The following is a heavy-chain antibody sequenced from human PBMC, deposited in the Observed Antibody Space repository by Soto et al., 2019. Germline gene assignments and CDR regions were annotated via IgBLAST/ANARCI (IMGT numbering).Heavy chain of an antibody. J-gene: IGHJ5*02. D-gene: IGHD6-13*01. CDR2: IYHSGST. CDR3: ARYSSSGFDP. Sequence: QLLESGSGLVKPSQTLSLTCAVSGGSISSGGYSWSWIRQPPGKGLEWIGYIYHSGSTYYNPSLKSRVTISVDRSKNQFSLKLSSVTAADTAVYYCARYSSSGFDPWGQGTLVTVSS. V-gene: IGHV4-30-2*01. CDR1: GGSISSGGYS.